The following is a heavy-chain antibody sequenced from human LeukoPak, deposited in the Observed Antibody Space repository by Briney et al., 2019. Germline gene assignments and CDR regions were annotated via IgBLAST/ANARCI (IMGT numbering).Heavy chain of an antibody. V-gene: IGHV4-61*02. CDR3: ARAYCSGGSCYSGFDY. CDR2: IYTSGST. D-gene: IGHD2-15*01. Sequence: SETLSLTCTVSGGSISSSSYCWGWIRQPAGKGLEWIGRIYTSGSTNYNPSLKSRVTMSVDTSKNQFSLKLSSVTAADTAVYYCARAYCSGGSCYSGFDYWGQGTLVTVSS. J-gene: IGHJ4*02. CDR1: GGSISSSSYC.